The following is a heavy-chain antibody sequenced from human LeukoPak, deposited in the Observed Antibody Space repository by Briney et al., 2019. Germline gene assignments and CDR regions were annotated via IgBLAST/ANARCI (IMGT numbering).Heavy chain of an antibody. J-gene: IGHJ4*02. CDR2: INTKSKSM. D-gene: IGHD3-9*01. V-gene: IGHV3-48*01. CDR3: VRDRDWAFGY. CDR1: GFTFNTFT. Sequence: GGSLRLSCLASGFTFNTFTMNWVRQAPGKGLEWISFINTKSKSMYYADSVKGRFTISRDNFRNSLYLQMNNLRAEDTALYYCVRDRDWAFGYWGQGTLVTVSS.